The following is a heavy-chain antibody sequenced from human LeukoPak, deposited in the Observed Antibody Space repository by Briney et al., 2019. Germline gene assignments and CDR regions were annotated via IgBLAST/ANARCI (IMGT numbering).Heavy chain of an antibody. J-gene: IGHJ6*02. CDR2: INHSRST. CDR1: GGSFSGYY. V-gene: IGHV4-34*01. CDR3: ARAANYDSSGYFGLYYYYYGMDV. D-gene: IGHD3-22*01. Sequence: SETLSLTCAVYGGSFSGYYWSWIRQPPGKGLEWIGEINHSRSTNYNPSLKSRVTISVDTSKNQFSLKLSSVTAADTAVYYCARAANYDSSGYFGLYYYYYGMDVWGQGTTVTVSS.